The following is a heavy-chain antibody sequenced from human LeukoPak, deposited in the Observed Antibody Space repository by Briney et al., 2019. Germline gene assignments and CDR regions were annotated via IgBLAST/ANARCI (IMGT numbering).Heavy chain of an antibody. J-gene: IGHJ4*02. CDR3: AKDVWPDNY. CDR2: ISYDGSNK. Sequence: GGSLRLSCAASGFIFTSYSMNWVRQAPGKGLEWVAVISYDGSNKYYADSVKGRFTISRDNSKNTLYLQMNSLRAEDTAVYYCAKDVWPDNYWGQGTLVTVSS. V-gene: IGHV3-30*18. CDR1: GFIFTSYS. D-gene: IGHD5/OR15-5a*01.